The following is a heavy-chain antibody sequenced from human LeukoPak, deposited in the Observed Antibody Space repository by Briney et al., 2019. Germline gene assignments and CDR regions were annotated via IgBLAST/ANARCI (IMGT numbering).Heavy chain of an antibody. Sequence: GGSLRLSCAASGFTFSSYAMSWVRQAPGKGLEWVAVIWYDGSNKYYADSVKGRFTISRDNSKNTLYLQMNSLRAEDTAVYYCARGRGYDFVYWGQGTLVTVSS. CDR2: IWYDGSNK. D-gene: IGHD5-12*01. CDR1: GFTFSSYA. CDR3: ARGRGYDFVY. J-gene: IGHJ4*02. V-gene: IGHV3-33*08.